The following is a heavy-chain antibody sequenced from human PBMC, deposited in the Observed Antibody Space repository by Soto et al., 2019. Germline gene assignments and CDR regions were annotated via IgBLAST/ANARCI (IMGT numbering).Heavy chain of an antibody. V-gene: IGHV3-7*01. Sequence: GGSLRLSCAASGFTFSSYWMSWVRQAPGKGLEWVANIKQDGSEKYYVDSVKGRFTISRDNAKNSLYLQMNSLRAEDTAVYYCARDRRKYYYYYMDVWGKGTTVTVSS. CDR2: IKQDGSEK. D-gene: IGHD6-6*01. CDR1: GFTFSSYW. J-gene: IGHJ6*03. CDR3: ARDRRKYYYYYMDV.